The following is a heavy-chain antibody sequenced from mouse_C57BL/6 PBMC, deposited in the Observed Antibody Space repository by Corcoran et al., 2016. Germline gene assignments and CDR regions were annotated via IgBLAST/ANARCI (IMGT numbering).Heavy chain of an antibody. J-gene: IGHJ2*01. D-gene: IGHD1-1*01. CDR1: GYTFTTYG. CDR3: ARGLTTVVGDY. V-gene: IGHV9-3*01. CDR2: INTYSGVP. Sequence: QIQLVQSGPELKKPGETVKISCKASGYTFTTYGMSWVKQAPGKGLKWMGWINTYSGVPTYADDFKGRFAFSLETSASTAYLQINNLKNEDTATYFCARGLTTVVGDYWGQGTTLTVSS.